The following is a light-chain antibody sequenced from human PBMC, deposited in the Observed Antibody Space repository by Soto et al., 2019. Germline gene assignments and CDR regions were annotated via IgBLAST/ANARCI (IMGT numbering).Light chain of an antibody. V-gene: IGLV2-8*01. Sequence: QSVLTQPPSASGSPGQSVAISCTGTSSDFGGYNYVSWYQQHPGKAPKLMIYEANKRPSGVPGRFSGSKSGNTASLTVSGLQAEDEADYYCSSYAGSSNVLGTGTKVTVL. J-gene: IGLJ1*01. CDR3: SSYAGSSNV. CDR2: EAN. CDR1: SSDFGGYNY.